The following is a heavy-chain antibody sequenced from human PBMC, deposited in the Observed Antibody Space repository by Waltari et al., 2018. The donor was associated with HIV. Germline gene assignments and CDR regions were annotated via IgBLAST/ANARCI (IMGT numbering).Heavy chain of an antibody. Sequence: EVKLVESGGGAVQTGGSLRLSCEGSGFTFSSPDMDWVRQTPGKGLEWVAQISYDAREKFHGDSVRGRFVVSRDNARNSIFLQMNNLRDDDTGVYFCVRQPLRHDL. CDR3: VRQPLRHDL. V-gene: IGHV3-7*01. CDR1: GFTFSSPD. J-gene: IGHJ2*01. CDR2: ISYDAREK.